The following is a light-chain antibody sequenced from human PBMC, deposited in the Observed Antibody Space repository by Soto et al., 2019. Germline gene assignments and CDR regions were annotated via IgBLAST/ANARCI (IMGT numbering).Light chain of an antibody. CDR2: AAS. J-gene: IGKJ2*01. CDR1: QSVSSY. V-gene: IGKV3-11*01. CDR3: QQRSNWPPYT. Sequence: EIVLTQSPATLSLSPGERATLSCRASQSVSSYLAWYQQKPGQAPRLLIYAASNRATGIPARFSGSGSGTDFNLTISSLEPEDFAVYYCQQRSNWPPYTFGQGTKLEIK.